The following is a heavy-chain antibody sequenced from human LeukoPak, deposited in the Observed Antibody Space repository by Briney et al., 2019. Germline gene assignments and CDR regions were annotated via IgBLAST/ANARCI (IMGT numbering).Heavy chain of an antibody. CDR1: GYSISTSYY. CDR2: IYHSGNT. D-gene: IGHD6-13*01. J-gene: IGHJ4*02. Sequence: PSETLSLTCTVSGYSISTSYYWGWIRQPPGRGLEWIGSIYHSGNTYYNPSLKSRVTISVDTSKNHFSLKLSSVTAADTAVYYCARKIAAAGEGDYFDYWGQGTLVTVSS. CDR3: ARKIAAAGEGDYFDY. V-gene: IGHV4-38-2*02.